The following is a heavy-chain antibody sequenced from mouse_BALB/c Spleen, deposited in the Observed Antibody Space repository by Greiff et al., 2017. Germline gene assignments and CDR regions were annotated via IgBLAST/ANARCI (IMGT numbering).Heavy chain of an antibody. CDR1: GFTFSSYG. J-gene: IGHJ4*01. V-gene: IGHV5-6-3*01. CDR2: IYSNGGST. CDR3: ARDWDYYGNYYAMDY. Sequence: EVQVVESGGGLVQPGGSLKLSCAASGFTFSSYGMSWVRQTPDQRLELVATIYSNGGSTYYPDSVKGRFTISRDNAKNTLYLQMSSLKSEDTAVYSCARDWDYYGNYYAMDYWGQGTSVTVSS. D-gene: IGHD2-1*01.